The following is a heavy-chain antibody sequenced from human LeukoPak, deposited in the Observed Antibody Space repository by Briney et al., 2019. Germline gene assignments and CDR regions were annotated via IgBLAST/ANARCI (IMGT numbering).Heavy chain of an antibody. CDR2: TRFDGSIK. D-gene: IGHD1-1*01. Sequence: GGSLRLSCAVSGFIFSDYGFHWVRQAPGKGLEWVAVTRFDGSIKQYAGSVKGRFTISRDDSKNTLYLQMNFLKSEDTAVYYCARWGGTRQYYFDYWGQGTLVTVSS. CDR3: ARWGGTRQYYFDY. J-gene: IGHJ4*02. V-gene: IGHV3-33*01. CDR1: GFIFSDYG.